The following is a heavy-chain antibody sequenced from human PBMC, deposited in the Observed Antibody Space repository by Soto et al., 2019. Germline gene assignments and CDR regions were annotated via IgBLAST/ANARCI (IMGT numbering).Heavy chain of an antibody. J-gene: IGHJ6*02. CDR3: ARDFRYFPSLPRPYGMDV. CDR1: GFTFSSYS. D-gene: IGHD3-9*01. V-gene: IGHV3-21*01. CDR2: ISSSSSYI. Sequence: GGSLRLSCAASGFTFSSYSMNWVRQAPGKGLEWVSSISSSSSYIYYADSVKGRFTISRDNAKNSLYLQMNSLRAEDTAVYYCARDFRYFPSLPRPYGMDVWGQGTTVTVSS.